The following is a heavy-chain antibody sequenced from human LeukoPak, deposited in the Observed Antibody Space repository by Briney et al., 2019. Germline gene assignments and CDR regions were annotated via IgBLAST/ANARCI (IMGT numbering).Heavy chain of an antibody. Sequence: QVQLQESGPGLVKPSDTLSLSCTVSVCSMSSYYWSWIRQPPGRGLAWIGYIYYSGSTKYNPSLKSRVTISVDTSKNQFSLKLSSVTAADTAVYYCARGARAGYNLEPFDYWGQGTLVTVSS. D-gene: IGHD5-24*01. CDR3: ARGARAGYNLEPFDY. J-gene: IGHJ4*02. V-gene: IGHV4-59*08. CDR2: IYYSGST. CDR1: VCSMSSYY.